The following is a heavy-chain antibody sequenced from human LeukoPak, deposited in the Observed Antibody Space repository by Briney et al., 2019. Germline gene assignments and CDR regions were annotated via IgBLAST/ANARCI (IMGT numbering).Heavy chain of an antibody. CDR2: ISSSRSYI. J-gene: IGHJ4*02. CDR3: ARGQWPDY. Sequence: GGSLRLSCAPSGFPFSTYTMNWVRQAPGKRLEWVSSISSSRSYIAYSDSVKRRYTISRDNAKNSLYLQMDSLRAADTAVFYCARGQWPDYWGQGTLLIVSS. V-gene: IGHV3-21*01. CDR1: GFPFSTYT. D-gene: IGHD6-19*01.